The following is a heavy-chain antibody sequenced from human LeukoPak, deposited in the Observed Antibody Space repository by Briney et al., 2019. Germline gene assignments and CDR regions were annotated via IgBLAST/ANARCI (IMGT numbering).Heavy chain of an antibody. CDR1: GDSISSGDYY. CDR3: ARQSHRYGDYADDY. J-gene: IGHJ4*02. CDR2: ISSSGST. Sequence: TLSLTCTVSGDSISSGDYYWSWIRQPAGKGLEWIGRISSSGSTNYNPSLKSRVTISVDTSKNQFSLKLSSVTAADTAVYYCARQSHRYGDYADDYWGQGTLVTVSS. D-gene: IGHD4-17*01. V-gene: IGHV4-61*02.